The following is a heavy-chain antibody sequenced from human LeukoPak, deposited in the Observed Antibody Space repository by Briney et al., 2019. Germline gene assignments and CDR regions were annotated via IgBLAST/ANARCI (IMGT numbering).Heavy chain of an antibody. CDR3: ARDMSRSLMSSSSPFDY. Sequence: PSETLSLTCTVSGGSISSYYWSWIRQPAGKRLEWIGRIYTSGSTNYNPSLKSRVTMSVDTSKNQFSLKLSSVTAADTAVYYCARDMSRSLMSSSSPFDYWGQGTLVTVSS. V-gene: IGHV4-4*07. D-gene: IGHD6-6*01. CDR2: IYTSGST. J-gene: IGHJ4*02. CDR1: GGSISSYY.